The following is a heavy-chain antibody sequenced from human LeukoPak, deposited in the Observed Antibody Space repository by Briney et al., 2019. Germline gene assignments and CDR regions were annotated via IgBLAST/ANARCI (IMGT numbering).Heavy chain of an antibody. V-gene: IGHV1-69*13. D-gene: IGHD6-13*01. Sequence: ASVKVSCKAFGGTFRRYGLNWVRQAPGQGLEWMGGIIPILGTAKYAQKLQGRVTITADESTTTAYMELSSLRSEDTAVYYCARDLGYSSSWYFWGQGTLVTVSS. J-gene: IGHJ4*02. CDR2: IIPILGTA. CDR1: GGTFRRYG. CDR3: ARDLGYSSSWYF.